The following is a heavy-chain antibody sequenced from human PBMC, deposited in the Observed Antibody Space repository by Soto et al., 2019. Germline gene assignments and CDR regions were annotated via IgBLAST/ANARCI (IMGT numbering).Heavy chain of an antibody. Sequence: GGSLRLSCAASGFTFSSYGMHWVRQAPGKGLEWVAVISYDGSNKYYADSVKGRFTISRDNSKNTLYLQMNSLRAEDTAVYYCAKAGGRGCRAYTDYWGQGTLVTVSS. J-gene: IGHJ4*02. D-gene: IGHD6-19*01. V-gene: IGHV3-30*18. CDR2: ISYDGSNK. CDR1: GFTFSSYG. CDR3: AKAGGRGCRAYTDY.